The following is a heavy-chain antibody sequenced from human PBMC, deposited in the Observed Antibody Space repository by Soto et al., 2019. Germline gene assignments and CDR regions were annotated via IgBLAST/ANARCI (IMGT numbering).Heavy chain of an antibody. CDR2: IYHSGTT. CDR3: ASLVVGAPRRPDFDF. J-gene: IGHJ4*02. Sequence: QLQLQETGPGPVKPSETLSLSCAVSGASLSSSDHFWGWFRQSPGKGLGWLASIYHSGTTYYNGSHKSRLTISVDMSASHSSLRLTSVNAADTAVYYCASLVVGAPRRPDFDFWGQGTLVTVSS. D-gene: IGHD2-15*01. V-gene: IGHV4-39*02. CDR1: GASLSSSDHF.